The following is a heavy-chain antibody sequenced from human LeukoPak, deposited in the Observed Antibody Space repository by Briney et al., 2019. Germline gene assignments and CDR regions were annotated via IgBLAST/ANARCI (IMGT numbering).Heavy chain of an antibody. CDR3: ARPPPQGDAFDI. CDR1: GGIFSSYA. J-gene: IGHJ3*02. V-gene: IGHV1-69*13. Sequence: SVKVSCKASGGIFSSYAISWVRQAPGQGLEWMGGIIPIFGTANYAQKFQGRVTITADESTSTAYMELSRLRSDDTAVYYCARPPPQGDAFDIWGQGTMVTVSS. CDR2: IIPIFGTA.